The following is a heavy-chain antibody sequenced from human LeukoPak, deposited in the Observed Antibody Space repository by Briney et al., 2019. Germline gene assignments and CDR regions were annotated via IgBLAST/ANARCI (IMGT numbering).Heavy chain of an antibody. CDR1: GGSFSGYY. CDR2: IYTGGGT. J-gene: IGHJ3*02. Sequence: SETLSLTCAVYGGSFSGYYWSWIRQPAGKGLEWMGRIYTGGGTNYNPSLKSRVTISVDTSKNQFSLMLSSVTAADTAVYYCARDPSSWLSDAAFDIWGQGTMVTVSS. D-gene: IGHD6-13*01. CDR3: ARDPSSWLSDAAFDI. V-gene: IGHV4-4*07.